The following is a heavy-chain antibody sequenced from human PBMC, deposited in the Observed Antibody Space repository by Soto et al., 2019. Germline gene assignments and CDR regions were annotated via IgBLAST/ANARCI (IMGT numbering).Heavy chain of an antibody. CDR1: GGTFTYYG. D-gene: IGHD3-22*01. CDR3: ARDLSTTIAGPPRRKTYGWLDP. Sequence: QVQLVQSGAEVKRPGSSVKLSCKASGGTFTYYGISWVRQAPGQGLEWMGGIIPIIGPATYAQKFQGRVTITADHSTSTAYMELSRLGSEDTALYYRARDLSTTIAGPPRRKTYGWLDPWGQGTLVTVSS. J-gene: IGHJ5*02. V-gene: IGHV1-69*01. CDR2: IIPIIGPA.